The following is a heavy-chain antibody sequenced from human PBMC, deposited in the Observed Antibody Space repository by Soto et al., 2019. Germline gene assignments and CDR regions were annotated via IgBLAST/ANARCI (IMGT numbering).Heavy chain of an antibody. J-gene: IGHJ4*02. D-gene: IGHD2-21*02. CDR3: ARAQWGVAYCGGDCYRAPFDY. CDR1: GFTFSGSA. CDR2: IREKADSYAT. V-gene: IGHV3-73*01. Sequence: GGSLRLSCVVSGFTFSGSAIHWVRQAPGKGLEWVGRIREKADSYATAYAASVKGRFTISRDDSQNTLYLQMNSLRAEDTAIYYCARAQWGVAYCGGDCYRAPFDYWGQGTLVTVSS.